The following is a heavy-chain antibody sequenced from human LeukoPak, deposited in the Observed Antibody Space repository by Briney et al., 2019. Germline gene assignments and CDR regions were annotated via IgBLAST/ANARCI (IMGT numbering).Heavy chain of an antibody. Sequence: SETLSLTCTVSGGSISSGGYYWSWIRQHPGKGLEWIGYIYYSGSTYYNPSLKSRVTISVDTSKNQFSLKLSSVTAADTAVYYCARGWEDRSAFDIWGQGTMVTVSS. CDR1: GGSISSGGYY. CDR3: ARGWEDRSAFDI. V-gene: IGHV4-31*03. D-gene: IGHD1-26*01. CDR2: IYYSGST. J-gene: IGHJ3*02.